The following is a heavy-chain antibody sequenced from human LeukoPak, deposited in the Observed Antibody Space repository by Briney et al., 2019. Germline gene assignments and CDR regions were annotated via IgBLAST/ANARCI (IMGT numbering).Heavy chain of an antibody. V-gene: IGHV1-2*02. CDR1: GYTFTGYY. D-gene: IGHD2-2*01. CDR3: ARANPLYCSSTTCLFDY. CDR2: INPNSGDT. Sequence: GASVTVSCKASGYTFTGYYMHSVRQAPGQGFEWMGWINPNSGDTNYAQKFQGRVTMTRDTSISTAHMELSRLRSDDTAVYYCARANPLYCSSTTCLFDYWGQGTLVTVSS. J-gene: IGHJ4*02.